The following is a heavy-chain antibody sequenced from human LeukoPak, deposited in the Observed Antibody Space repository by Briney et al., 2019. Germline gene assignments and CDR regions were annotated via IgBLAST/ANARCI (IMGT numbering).Heavy chain of an antibody. CDR2: ISYDGSNK. CDR3: ATPYSYGYYFDY. V-gene: IGHV3-30*03. CDR1: GFTFSNYD. D-gene: IGHD5-18*01. J-gene: IGHJ4*02. Sequence: GRSLRLSCATSGFTFSNYDMHWVRQAPGKGLVWVAVISYDGSNKYFADSVKGRFTISRDNSENTLYLQMNSLRAEDTAVYYCATPYSYGYYFDYWGQGTLVTVSS.